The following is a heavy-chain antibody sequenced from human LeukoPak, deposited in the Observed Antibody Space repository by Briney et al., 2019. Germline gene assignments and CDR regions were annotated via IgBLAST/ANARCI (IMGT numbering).Heavy chain of an antibody. J-gene: IGHJ6*03. Sequence: SENLSLNCAVHGGSFNENFWTWIRQPQGKGLEWIGEINHGGTTNYNPSLESRVTMSVDTSKNQFSLKLSSVTAADTAVYYCARASQRWLQFGELVYMDVWGKGTTVTVSS. D-gene: IGHD5-24*01. CDR2: INHGGTT. CDR1: GGSFNENF. CDR3: ARASQRWLQFGELVYMDV. V-gene: IGHV4-34*01.